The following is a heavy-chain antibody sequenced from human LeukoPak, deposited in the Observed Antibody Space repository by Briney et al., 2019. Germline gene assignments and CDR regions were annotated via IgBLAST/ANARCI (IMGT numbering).Heavy chain of an antibody. CDR3: ARGGKASEDY. V-gene: IGHV4-61*02. CDR1: GGSLSSGSYY. CDR2: IYTSGST. D-gene: IGHD3-16*01. Sequence: SQTLSLTCTVSGGSLSSGSYYWSWIRQPAGRGLEWIGRIYTSGSTNYNPSLKSRVTISVDTSKNQFSLKLSSVTAADTAVYYCARGGKASEDYWGQGTLVTVSS. J-gene: IGHJ4*02.